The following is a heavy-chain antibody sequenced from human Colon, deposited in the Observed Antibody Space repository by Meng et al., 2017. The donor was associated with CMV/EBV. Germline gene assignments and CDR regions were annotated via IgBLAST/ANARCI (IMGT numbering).Heavy chain of an antibody. Sequence: SETLSLTCTVSGGSIRSYYWSWIRQPPGKGLEWIGYIDYSGSTNNNPSLKSRVTISVDTSKNHFSLKLTSVTAADTAVYYCARVKATVGEIVDWGQGTLVTVSS. D-gene: IGHD3-16*01. J-gene: IGHJ4*02. V-gene: IGHV4-59*01. CDR3: ARVKATVGEIVD. CDR1: GGSIRSYY. CDR2: IDYSGST.